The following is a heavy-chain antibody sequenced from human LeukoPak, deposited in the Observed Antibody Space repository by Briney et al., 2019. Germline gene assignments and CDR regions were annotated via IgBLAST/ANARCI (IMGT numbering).Heavy chain of an antibody. CDR3: ARDLPGGQLGHY. V-gene: IGHV1-69*04. CDR2: ISAYNGNT. Sequence: SVKVSCKASGGTFSSYAISWVRQAPGQGLEWMGWISAYNGNTNYAQKFQGRVTITADKSTSTAYMELSSLRSEDTAVYYCARDLPGGQLGHYWGQGTLVTVSS. J-gene: IGHJ4*02. D-gene: IGHD6-13*01. CDR1: GGTFSSYA.